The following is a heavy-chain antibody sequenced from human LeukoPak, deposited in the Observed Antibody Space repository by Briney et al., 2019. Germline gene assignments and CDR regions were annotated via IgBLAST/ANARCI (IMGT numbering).Heavy chain of an antibody. D-gene: IGHD6-6*01. CDR2: IYYSGST. CDR1: GGSISSYY. Sequence: SETLSHTCTVSGGSISSYYWSWIRQPPGKGLEWIGYIYYSGSTNYNPSLKSRVTISVDTSKNQFSLKLSSVTAADTAVYYCARERAARNYYYYMDVWGKGTTVTVSS. J-gene: IGHJ6*03. V-gene: IGHV4-59*01. CDR3: ARERAARNYYYYMDV.